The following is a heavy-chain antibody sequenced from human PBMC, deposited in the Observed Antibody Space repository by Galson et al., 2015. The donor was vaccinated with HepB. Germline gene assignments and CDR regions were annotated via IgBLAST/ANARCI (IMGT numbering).Heavy chain of an antibody. J-gene: IGHJ6*02. CDR2: ISGSGGST. CDR3: AKDLDYGDYYYYGMDV. D-gene: IGHD4-17*01. Sequence: SLRLSCAASGFTFSSYAMSWVRQAPGKGLEWVSAISGSGGSTYYADSVKGRFTISRDNSKNTLYLQMNSLRAEDTAVYYCAKDLDYGDYYYYGMDVWGQGTTVTVSS. CDR1: GFTFSSYA. V-gene: IGHV3-23*01.